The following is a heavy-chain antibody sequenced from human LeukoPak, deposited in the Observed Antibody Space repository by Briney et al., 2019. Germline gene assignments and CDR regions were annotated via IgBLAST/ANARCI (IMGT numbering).Heavy chain of an antibody. J-gene: IGHJ4*02. Sequence: SETLSLTCTVSGGSISSQYWSWIRQPPGKGLEWIGYIYYSGSTNYNPSLKSRVTISVDTSKNQFSLKLSSVTAADTAVYYCARSLGYSYGYGEDYWGQGTLVTVSS. CDR1: GGSISSQY. V-gene: IGHV4-59*11. CDR2: IYYSGST. CDR3: ARSLGYSYGYGEDY. D-gene: IGHD5-18*01.